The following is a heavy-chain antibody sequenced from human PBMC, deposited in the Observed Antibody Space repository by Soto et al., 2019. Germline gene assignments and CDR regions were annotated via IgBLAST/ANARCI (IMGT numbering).Heavy chain of an antibody. CDR2: IYWNDDK. D-gene: IGHD4-4*01. V-gene: IGHV2-5*04. CDR1: GFPLPSSGGG. J-gene: IGHJ4*02. CDR3: VYCRFCDHSGLPDF. Sequence: SGATLVNPTRIRGLTCTFLGFPLPSSGGGEGWIRQPPGKALERLALIYWNDDKRYSPSLKTRLTLSKDTSKNRGGLTMATMDPVDTGTYYCVYCRFCDHSGLPDFWSQRSLVTVSA.